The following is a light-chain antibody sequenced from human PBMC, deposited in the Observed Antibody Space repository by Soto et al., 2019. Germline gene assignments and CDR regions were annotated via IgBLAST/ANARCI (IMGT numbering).Light chain of an antibody. V-gene: IGKV3-15*01. Sequence: EIVMTQSPATLSVSPGDRATLSCRASQSVSNNLAWYQQRPGQAPRLLIYGASTRATGIPARFSGSGSGTEFTLTISSLQSEDFAVYYCHQYNDWPPWTFGQGTKVDIK. CDR2: GAS. J-gene: IGKJ1*01. CDR1: QSVSNN. CDR3: HQYNDWPPWT.